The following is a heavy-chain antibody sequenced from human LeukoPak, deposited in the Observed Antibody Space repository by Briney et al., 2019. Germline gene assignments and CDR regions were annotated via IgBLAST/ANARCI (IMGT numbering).Heavy chain of an antibody. J-gene: IGHJ6*02. Sequence: PSETLSLTCTVSGGSISSSSYYWGWTRHPPGKGLEWIGGIYHSGSTYYNPSLKSRVTISVDTSKNQFSLKLSSVTAADTAVYYCARDRGPYGPYYYGMDVWGQGTTVTVSS. CDR3: ARDRGPYGPYYYGMDV. D-gene: IGHD3-10*01. CDR2: IYHSGST. V-gene: IGHV4-39*07. CDR1: GGSISSSSYY.